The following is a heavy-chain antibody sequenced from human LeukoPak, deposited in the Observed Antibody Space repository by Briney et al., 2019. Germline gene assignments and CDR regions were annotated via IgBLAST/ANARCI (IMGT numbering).Heavy chain of an antibody. J-gene: IGHJ4*02. Sequence: PSETLSLTCAVYGGSFSGYYWSWIRQPPGKGLEWIGEINHSGSTNYNPSLKSRVTISVDTSKNQFSLKLSSVTAADTAVYYCARVRGDILTGYYLFDYWGQGTLVTVSS. D-gene: IGHD3-9*01. CDR1: GGSFSGYY. V-gene: IGHV4-34*01. CDR2: INHSGST. CDR3: ARVRGDILTGYYLFDY.